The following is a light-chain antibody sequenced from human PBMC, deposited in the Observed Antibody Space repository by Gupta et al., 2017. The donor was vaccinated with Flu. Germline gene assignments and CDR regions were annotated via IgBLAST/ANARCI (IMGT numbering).Light chain of an antibody. CDR1: QSLGGHY. V-gene: IGKV3D-20*01. CDR2: DAS. J-gene: IGKJ2*01. CDR3: PLYGCSPPST. Sequence: TLSLSPGERATLACGASQSLGGHYLAWYQQKPCRAPRLLIFDASRRETGVPDRFSATGYGTDFTLTINRLEPEDSAVYYCPLYGCSPPSTFGQGTKFEIK.